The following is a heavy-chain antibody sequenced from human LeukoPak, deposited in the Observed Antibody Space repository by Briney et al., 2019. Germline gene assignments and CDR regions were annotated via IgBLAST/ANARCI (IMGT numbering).Heavy chain of an antibody. CDR3: ATDSGWYGGQRFDY. J-gene: IGHJ4*02. CDR2: IYYSGRT. D-gene: IGHD6-19*01. CDR1: GGSISSSTYH. V-gene: IGHV4-39*07. Sequence: SETLSLTCTVSGGSISSSTYHWAWIRQPPGKGLEWLASIYYSGRTYYNPSLKSRVTISLDTSKNQFYLKLTPVTAADTAVYYCATDSGWYGGQRFDYWGQGTLVPVSS.